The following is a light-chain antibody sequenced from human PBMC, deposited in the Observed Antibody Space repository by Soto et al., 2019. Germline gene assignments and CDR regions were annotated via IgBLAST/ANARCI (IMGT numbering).Light chain of an antibody. CDR2: GAY. CDR3: QQLNSYPLT. Sequence: EIVMTQSPATLSVSPGEGATLSCRASQSVSSNVAWYQQRPGQAPRLLIYGAYTRATGIPSRFSGSGSGTDFTLTISSLQPEDFATYYCQQLNSYPLTFGGGTKVDIK. J-gene: IGKJ4*01. CDR1: QSVSSN. V-gene: IGKV3-15*01.